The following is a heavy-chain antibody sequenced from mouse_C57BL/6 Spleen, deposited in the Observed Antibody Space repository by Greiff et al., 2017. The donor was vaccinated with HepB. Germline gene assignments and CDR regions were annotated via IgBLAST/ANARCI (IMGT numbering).Heavy chain of an antibody. CDR3: AREGYYGSSYTWFAY. D-gene: IGHD1-1*01. CDR2: IGPGSGST. J-gene: IGHJ3*01. Sequence: VQLQQSGAELVKPGASVKISCKASGYTFTDYYINWVKQRPGQGLEWIGKIGPGSGSTYYNEKFKGKATLTADKSSSTAYMQLSSLTSEDSAVYFRAREGYYGSSYTWFAYWGQGTLVTVSA. CDR1: GYTFTDYY. V-gene: IGHV1-77*01.